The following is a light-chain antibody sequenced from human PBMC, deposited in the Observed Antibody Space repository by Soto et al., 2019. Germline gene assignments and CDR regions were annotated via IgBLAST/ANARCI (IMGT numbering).Light chain of an antibody. CDR2: NIH. CDR1: SSNIGSNT. Sequence: QSVLTQPPSASGTPGQRVTISCSGSSSNIGSNTVNWYQQLPGTAPKLLIYNIHERPSGVPDRFSGSTSGTSASLAISGLQSEDEADYYCAAWDDSLNGPWVFGGGTKLTVL. V-gene: IGLV1-44*01. CDR3: AAWDDSLNGPWV. J-gene: IGLJ3*02.